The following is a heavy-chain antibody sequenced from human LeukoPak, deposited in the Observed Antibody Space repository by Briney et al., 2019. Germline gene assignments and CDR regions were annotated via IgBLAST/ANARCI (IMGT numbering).Heavy chain of an antibody. D-gene: IGHD2-2*01. CDR2: ISAYNGNT. CDR1: GYTFTSYG. Sequence: AASVKVSCKASGYTFTSYGISWVRQAPGQGLEWMGWISAYNGNTNYAQKLQGRVTMTTDTSTSTAYMELRSLRSDDTAVYYCAGPVPAANPLQHWGQGTLVTVSS. CDR3: AGPVPAANPLQH. J-gene: IGHJ1*01. V-gene: IGHV1-18*01.